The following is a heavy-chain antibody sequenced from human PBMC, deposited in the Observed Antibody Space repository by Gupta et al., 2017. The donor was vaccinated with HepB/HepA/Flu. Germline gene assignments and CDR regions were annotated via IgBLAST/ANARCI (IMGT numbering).Heavy chain of an antibody. D-gene: IGHD2-2*01. CDR1: VYTLPTYG. V-gene: IGHV1-18*01. Sequence: QVQLVQSGAEVRKPGASVKFSCKASVYTLPTYGISWVRQSPGQGLEWMGWISAYNGNTNYAQKLQGRVTMTTDTSTSTAYMELRSLRSDDTAVYYCARDLGVPAAMYYYYMDVWGKGTTVTVSS. CDR3: ARDLGVPAAMYYYYMDV. CDR2: ISAYNGNT. J-gene: IGHJ6*03.